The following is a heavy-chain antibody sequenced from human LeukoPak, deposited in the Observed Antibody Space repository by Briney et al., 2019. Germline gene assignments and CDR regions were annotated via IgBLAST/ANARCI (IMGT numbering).Heavy chain of an antibody. Sequence: NPSGTLSLTCAVYGGSFSGYYWTWIRQPPGKGLEWIGEINPGVSTTSNLSLRSRVTISVDTSKTQFSLKLSSVTAADTAVYYCARVSGYSYGGIDYWGQGTLVSVSS. V-gene: IGHV4-34*01. CDR1: GGSFSGYY. CDR2: INPGVST. J-gene: IGHJ4*02. D-gene: IGHD5-12*01. CDR3: ARVSGYSYGGIDY.